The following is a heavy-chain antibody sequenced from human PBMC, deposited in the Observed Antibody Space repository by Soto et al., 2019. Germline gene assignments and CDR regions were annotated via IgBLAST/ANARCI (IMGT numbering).Heavy chain of an antibody. V-gene: IGHV4-39*01. D-gene: IGHD4-17*01. J-gene: IGHJ4*02. CDR2: IFYIGNT. CDR1: NGSISSRSSY. CDR3: GGQDYGAKGYDFEN. Sequence: QLQLQESGSGLVKPSETLSLTCIVSNGSISSRSSYWGWIRQTPGKGLEWIGSIFYIGNTYYNPSLKSRVTISIETSKTQFSLKMNSVTAADTAVYFCGGQDYGAKGYDFENWGQGALVTVSS.